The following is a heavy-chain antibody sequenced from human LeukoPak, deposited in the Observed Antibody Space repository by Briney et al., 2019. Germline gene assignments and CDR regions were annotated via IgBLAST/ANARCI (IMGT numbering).Heavy chain of an antibody. Sequence: SETLSLNCTVYGGSISSSSYYWGWIRQPPGKVLEWIGSIYYSGSTYYNPSLKSRVTISVAKSKNQFSLKSSSVAAADTAVYYCARIVGALDYFDYWGQGTLVTVSS. CDR1: GGSISSSSYY. CDR2: IYYSGST. J-gene: IGHJ4*02. V-gene: IGHV4-39*01. CDR3: ARIVGALDYFDY. D-gene: IGHD1-26*01.